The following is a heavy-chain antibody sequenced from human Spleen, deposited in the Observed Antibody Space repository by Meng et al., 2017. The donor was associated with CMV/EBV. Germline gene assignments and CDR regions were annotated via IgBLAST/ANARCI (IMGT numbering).Heavy chain of an antibody. V-gene: IGHV1-46*01. CDR3: ARDISSGVTIFGVVIGSNWVDP. D-gene: IGHD3-3*01. CDR1: GYTFTSYY. CDR2: INPSGGST. J-gene: IGHJ5*02. Sequence: ASVKVSCKASGYTFTSYYMHWVRQAPGQGLEWMGIINPSGGSTSYAQKFQGRVTMTRDTSTSTVYMELSRLRSDDTAVYYCARDISSGVTIFGVVIGSNWVDPWGQGTLVTVSS.